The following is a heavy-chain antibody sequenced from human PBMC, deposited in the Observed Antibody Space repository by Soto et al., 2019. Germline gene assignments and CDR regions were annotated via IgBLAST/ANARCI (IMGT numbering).Heavy chain of an antibody. D-gene: IGHD3-10*01. CDR3: ASPSDYYGSGRVYYYYGMDV. Sequence: SVKVSCKASGGTFSSYAISWVRQAPGQGLEWMGGIIPIFGTANYAQKFQGRVTITADESTSTAYMELSSLRSEDTAVHYCASPSDYYGSGRVYYYYGMDVWGQGTTVTVSS. J-gene: IGHJ6*02. CDR1: GGTFSSYA. V-gene: IGHV1-69*13. CDR2: IIPIFGTA.